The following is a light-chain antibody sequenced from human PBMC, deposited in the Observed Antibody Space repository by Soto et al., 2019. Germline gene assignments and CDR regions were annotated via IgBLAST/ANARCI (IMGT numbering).Light chain of an antibody. J-gene: IGKJ1*01. CDR2: GAS. V-gene: IGKV3-20*01. Sequence: EIVLTQSPGSLSLSPGERATLSCRASQSVSSYLAWDQQKPGQAPRLLIYGASGRATGFPDRFNGSGSGTDFSLTVSRLEPEVSAVYCCQQYSSPPRTFGQGTKFEIK. CDR3: QQYSSPPRT. CDR1: QSVSSY.